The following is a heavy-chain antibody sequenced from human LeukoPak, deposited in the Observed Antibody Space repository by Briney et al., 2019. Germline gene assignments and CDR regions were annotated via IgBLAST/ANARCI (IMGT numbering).Heavy chain of an antibody. CDR1: GGSISSSSYY. CDR3: ARPAELELHAFDI. Sequence: SETLSLTCTVSGGSISSSSYYWGWIRQPPGKGLEWIGSIYYSGSTYYNPSLKGRVTISVDTSKNQFSLKLSSVTAADTAVYYCARPAELELHAFDIWGQGTMVTVSS. CDR2: IYYSGST. J-gene: IGHJ3*02. V-gene: IGHV4-39*01. D-gene: IGHD1-7*01.